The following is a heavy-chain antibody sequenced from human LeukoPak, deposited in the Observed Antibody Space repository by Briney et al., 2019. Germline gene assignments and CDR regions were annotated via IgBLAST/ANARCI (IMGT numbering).Heavy chain of an antibody. CDR2: INHSGST. CDR1: GGSFSGYH. V-gene: IGHV4-34*01. D-gene: IGHD2-2*01. Sequence: SETLSLTCAVYGGSFSGYHWSWIRQPPGKGLEWIGEINHSGSTNYNPSLKSRVTISGDTSKNQFSLKLNSVTAADTAVYYCARAPGRPAAVFDYWGQGTLVTVSS. CDR3: ARAPGRPAAVFDY. J-gene: IGHJ4*02.